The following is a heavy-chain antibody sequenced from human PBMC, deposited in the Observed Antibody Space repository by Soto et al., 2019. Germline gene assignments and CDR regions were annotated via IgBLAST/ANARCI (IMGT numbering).Heavy chain of an antibody. Sequence: QVQLQQWGAGLLKPSETLSLTCAVYGGSFSGYYWSWIRQPPGKGLEWTAEINHSGSTKYNPSLKSIVTLSVDTTKNQFSLKPSSVTGGDTAVYYCARARRGYCSSSSCYARAFDIWCKGTMVTVSS. J-gene: IGHJ3*02. CDR2: INHSGST. V-gene: IGHV4-34*01. CDR3: ARARRGYCSSSSCYARAFDI. CDR1: GGSFSGYY. D-gene: IGHD2-2*01.